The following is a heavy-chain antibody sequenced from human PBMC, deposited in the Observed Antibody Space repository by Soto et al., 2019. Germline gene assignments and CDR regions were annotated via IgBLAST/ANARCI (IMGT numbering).Heavy chain of an antibody. CDR3: ARVDGDYVLGGTDAFDI. D-gene: IGHD4-17*01. J-gene: IGHJ3*02. CDR1: GGSISSGGYY. CDR2: IYYSGST. Sequence: QVQLQESGPGLVKPSQTLSLTCTVSGGSISSGGYYWSWIRQHPGKGLEWIGYIYYSGSTYYNPSLKSRVTISVDTSKNRFSLKLSSVTAADTAVYYCARVDGDYVLGGTDAFDIWGQGTMVTVSS. V-gene: IGHV4-31*03.